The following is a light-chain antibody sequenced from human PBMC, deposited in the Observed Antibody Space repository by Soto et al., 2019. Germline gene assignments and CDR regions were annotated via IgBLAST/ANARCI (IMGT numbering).Light chain of an antibody. J-gene: IGKJ3*01. V-gene: IGKV3-11*01. Sequence: EIVLTQSPATLSLSPGEGATLSCRASQSISIYLAWYQQKPGQAPRLLIYDASNRATGIPARFSGGESGTDFTLLLSSLEPEDFAVYYCQQRSDWPLTFGPGTKVDIK. CDR3: QQRSDWPLT. CDR1: QSISIY. CDR2: DAS.